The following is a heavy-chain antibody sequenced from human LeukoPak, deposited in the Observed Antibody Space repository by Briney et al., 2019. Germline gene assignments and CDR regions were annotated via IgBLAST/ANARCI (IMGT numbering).Heavy chain of an antibody. V-gene: IGHV1-69*04. J-gene: IGHJ6*02. CDR2: IIPILGIA. CDR3: ARDSKPSYYYYSMDV. Sequence: GASVKVSCKASGGTFSSYAISWVRQAPGQGLEWMGRIIPILGIANYAQKFQGRVTITADKSTSTAYMELSSLRAEDTAVYYCARDSKPSYYYYSMDVWGQGTTVTVSS. CDR1: GGTFSSYA.